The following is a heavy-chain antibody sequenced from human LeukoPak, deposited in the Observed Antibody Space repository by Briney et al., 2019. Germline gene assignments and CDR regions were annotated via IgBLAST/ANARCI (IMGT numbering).Heavy chain of an antibody. Sequence: GGSLRLSCAASGFTFSSYGMSWVRQAPGKGLEWVSAISGSGGSTYYADSVKGRFTISRDNSKNTLYLQMNSLRAEDTAVYYCAKEGGYGELSSYFDYWGQGTVVTVSS. CDR2: ISGSGGST. CDR3: AKEGGYGELSSYFDY. CDR1: GFTFSSYG. J-gene: IGHJ4*02. V-gene: IGHV3-23*01. D-gene: IGHD3-16*02.